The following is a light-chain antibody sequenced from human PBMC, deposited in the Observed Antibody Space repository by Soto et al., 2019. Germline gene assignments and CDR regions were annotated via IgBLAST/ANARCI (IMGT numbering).Light chain of an antibody. CDR1: XSNIGAGYD. Sequence: QSVLTQPPSVSGAPGXXVTISCTXXXSNIGAGYDVHWYQQLPGIAPQLLIYGNSNRPSGVPDRFSGSKSGTSASLAITGLQAEDEADYYCQSYDSRFMKVFGTGTKLTVL. V-gene: IGLV1-40*01. CDR2: GNS. CDR3: QSYDSRFMKV. J-gene: IGLJ1*01.